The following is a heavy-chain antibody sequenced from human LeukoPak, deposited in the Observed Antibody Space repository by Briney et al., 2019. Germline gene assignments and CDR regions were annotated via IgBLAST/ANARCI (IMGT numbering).Heavy chain of an antibody. D-gene: IGHD6-19*01. CDR1: GYTFTSYY. Sequence: GASVKVSCKASGYTFTSYYMNWVRQAPGQGLEWMGIISPSGDRTSYAQKFQGRVTMTRDTSTSTVYMELSSLRSEDTAVYYCARERAVAGTLHVFDNWGQGTLVTVSS. CDR3: ARERAVAGTLHVFDN. CDR2: ISPSGDRT. J-gene: IGHJ4*02. V-gene: IGHV1-46*01.